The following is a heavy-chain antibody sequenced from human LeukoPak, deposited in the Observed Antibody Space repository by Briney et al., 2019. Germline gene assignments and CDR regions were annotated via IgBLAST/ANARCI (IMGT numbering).Heavy chain of an antibody. D-gene: IGHD5-12*01. Sequence: PSETLSLTCIVSTGSISSYYWSWLRQPPGKGLEWIGYVYNRGSTNYNPSLRSRVTISLDTSRNQFSLKLSSVTAADTAVYYCATGYAGANFDYWGQGTLVTVSS. CDR2: VYNRGST. V-gene: IGHV4-59*12. J-gene: IGHJ4*02. CDR3: ATGYAGANFDY. CDR1: TGSISSYY.